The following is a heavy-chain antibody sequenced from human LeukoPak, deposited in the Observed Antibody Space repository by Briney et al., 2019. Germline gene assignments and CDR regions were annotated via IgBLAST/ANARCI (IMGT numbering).Heavy chain of an antibody. V-gene: IGHV3-7*01. J-gene: IGHJ4*02. CDR2: IKQDGTKK. CDR3: ASVSGSYNIDN. Sequence: GGSLRLSCAASGFTFSSYWMSWVRQTPGKGLEWVANIKQDGTKKYYVNSVKGRFSIFRDNAKNSLSLQMDSLTAEDTAVYYCASVSGSYNIDNWGQGTLVTVSS. D-gene: IGHD1-26*01. CDR1: GFTFSSYW.